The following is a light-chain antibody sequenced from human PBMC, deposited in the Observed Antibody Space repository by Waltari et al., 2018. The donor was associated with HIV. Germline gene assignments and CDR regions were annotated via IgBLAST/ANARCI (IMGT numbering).Light chain of an antibody. V-gene: IGLV1-40*01. CDR3: QSYDSSLSDLL. J-gene: IGLJ3*02. CDR1: SSNTGAGYD. Sequence: QSVLTQPPSVSGAPGQRVTIPCTGSSSNTGAGYDVHWYQQLPGKAPKLLISCNNTRPSGVPDRFSGSKSGTSTSLAITGLQAEDEADYYCQSYDSSLSDLLFGGGTKLTVL. CDR2: CNN.